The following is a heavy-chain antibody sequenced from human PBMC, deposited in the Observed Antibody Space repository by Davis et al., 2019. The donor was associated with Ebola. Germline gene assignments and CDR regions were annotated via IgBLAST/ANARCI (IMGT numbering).Heavy chain of an antibody. CDR2: IYHSGST. CDR1: GGSISSSSYY. D-gene: IGHD2-2*01. J-gene: IGHJ4*02. CDR3: ARGPTFARYCSSTSCYGGAPFDY. Sequence: SETLSLTCTVSGGSISSSSYYWGWIRQPPGKGLEWIGEIYHSGSTNYNPSLKSRVTISVDKSKNQFSLKLSSVTAADTAVYYCARGPTFARYCSSTSCYGGAPFDYWGQGTLVTVSS. V-gene: IGHV4-39*07.